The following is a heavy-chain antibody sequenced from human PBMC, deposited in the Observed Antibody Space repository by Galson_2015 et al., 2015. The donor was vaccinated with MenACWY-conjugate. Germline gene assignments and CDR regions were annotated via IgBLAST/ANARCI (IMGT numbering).Heavy chain of an antibody. J-gene: IGHJ6*02. D-gene: IGHD1-26*01. V-gene: IGHV5-51*01. CDR2: IDPVDSNT. CDR1: GYSFTNYW. CDR3: ARHPPGGRGMDV. Sequence: QSGAEVKKPGESLKISCKGTGYSFTNYWIAWVRQMPGKGLEWMGLIDPVDSNTRYSPSFQGQVTISADKSISTAYLQWTSLRAPDTAMYYCARHPPGGRGMDVWGQGTTVPVSS.